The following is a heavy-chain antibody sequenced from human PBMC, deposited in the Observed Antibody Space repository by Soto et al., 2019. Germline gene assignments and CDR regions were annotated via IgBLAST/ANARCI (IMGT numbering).Heavy chain of an antibody. D-gene: IGHD3-10*01. CDR1: GYTLPELS. Sequence: ASVKVSCKVSGYTLPELSMHWVRQAPGKGLELMGGFDPEDGETIYAQKFQGRVTMTEDTSTDTAYMELSSLRSEDTAVYYCATASTMVRGAIFYYYYGMDVWGQGTTVTVSS. J-gene: IGHJ6*02. CDR2: FDPEDGET. V-gene: IGHV1-24*01. CDR3: ATASTMVRGAIFYYYYGMDV.